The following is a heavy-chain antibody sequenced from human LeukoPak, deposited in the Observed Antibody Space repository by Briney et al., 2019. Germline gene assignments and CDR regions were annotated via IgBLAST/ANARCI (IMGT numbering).Heavy chain of an antibody. V-gene: IGHV3-23*01. CDR2: IIESGEST. CDR3: ANSPSVEGFDY. D-gene: IGHD4-23*01. Sequence: PGGSLRLSCAASGFTFKNYAMYWVRQAPGKGLEWVSAIIESGESTYYTDSVKGRFTISRDNSKNTLYLQMNSLRAEDTAVYYCANSPSVEGFDYWGQGTLVTVSS. J-gene: IGHJ4*02. CDR1: GFTFKNYA.